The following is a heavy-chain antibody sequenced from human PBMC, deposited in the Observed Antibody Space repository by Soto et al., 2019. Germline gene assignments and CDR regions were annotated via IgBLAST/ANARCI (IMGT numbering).Heavy chain of an antibody. CDR1: GFTFSSYS. D-gene: IGHD3-22*01. CDR2: ISSSSSTI. Sequence: EVQLVESGGGLVQPGGSLRLSCAASGFTFSSYSMNWVRQAPGKGLEWVSYISSSSSTIYYADSVKGRFTISRDNAKNSLYLQMNSLRAGDTAVYYCAGGDDSGGYYCVYWGQGTLVAVSS. CDR3: AGGDDSGGYYCVY. V-gene: IGHV3-48*01. J-gene: IGHJ4*02.